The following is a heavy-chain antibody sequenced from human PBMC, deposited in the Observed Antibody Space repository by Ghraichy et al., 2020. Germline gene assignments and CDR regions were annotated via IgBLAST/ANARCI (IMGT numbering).Heavy chain of an antibody. V-gene: IGHV4-34*01. CDR2: INHSGST. Sequence: SETLSLTCAVYGGSFSGYYWSWIRQPPGKGLEWIGEINHSGSTNYNPSLKSRVTISVDTSKNQFSLKLSSVTAADTAVYYCASVPLRFLEWLLFPYFDYWGQGTLVTVSS. CDR1: GGSFSGYY. D-gene: IGHD3-3*01. J-gene: IGHJ4*02. CDR3: ASVPLRFLEWLLFPYFDY.